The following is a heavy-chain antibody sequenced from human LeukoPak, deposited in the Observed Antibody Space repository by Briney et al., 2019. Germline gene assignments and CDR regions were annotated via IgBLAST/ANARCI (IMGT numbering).Heavy chain of an antibody. CDR2: ISGGGSST. J-gene: IGHJ4*02. CDR1: GFTFSSNA. CDR3: AKGYNWNDGEYFDY. D-gene: IGHD1-20*01. Sequence: GSLRLSCAASGFTFSSNAMSWVRQAPGKGLEWVSAISGGGSSTYNSDSVKGRFTISRDNSKNTLFLQMNSLRADDTAVYYCAKGYNWNDGEYFDYWGQGTLVTVSS. V-gene: IGHV3-23*01.